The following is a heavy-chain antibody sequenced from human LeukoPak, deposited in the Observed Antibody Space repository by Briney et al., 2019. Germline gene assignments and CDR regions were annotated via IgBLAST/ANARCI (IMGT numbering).Heavy chain of an antibody. V-gene: IGHV4-34*01. J-gene: IGHJ4*02. CDR2: INHSGST. CDR3: AREGSYYYGSGSYNPFDY. D-gene: IGHD3-10*01. CDR1: GGSFSGYY. Sequence: SETLSLTCAVYGGSFSGYYWSWIRQPPGKGLEWIGEINHSGSTNYNPSLKSRVTISVDTSKNQFSLKLSSVTAADTAVYHCAREGSYYYGSGSYNPFDYWGQGTLVTVSS.